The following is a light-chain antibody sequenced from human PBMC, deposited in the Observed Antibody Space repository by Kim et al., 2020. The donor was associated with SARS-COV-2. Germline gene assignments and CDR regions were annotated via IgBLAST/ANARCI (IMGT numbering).Light chain of an antibody. Sequence: ASVGERVTITCRASQKIINFLNWYQQKPGKAPNLLIFAASNWESGVPSRFSGSGSGAEFTLTISSLRPEDCATYYCQQSYSTPWTFGQGTKVDIK. V-gene: IGKV1-39*01. CDR1: QKIINF. J-gene: IGKJ1*01. CDR3: QQSYSTPWT. CDR2: AAS.